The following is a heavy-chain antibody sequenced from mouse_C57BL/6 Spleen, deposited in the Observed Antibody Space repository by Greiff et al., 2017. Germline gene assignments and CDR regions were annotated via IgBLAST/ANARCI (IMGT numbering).Heavy chain of an antibody. D-gene: IGHD1-1*01. V-gene: IGHV1-69*01. Sequence: QVQLQQPGAELVMPGASVKLSCKASGYTFTSYWMHWVKQRPGQGLEWIGEIDPSDSYTNYNQKFKGKSTLTVDKSSSTAYMQLSSLTSEDSAVYDCARNGIYYYGSSYVGNFDYWGQGTTLTVSS. CDR1: GYTFTSYW. CDR2: IDPSDSYT. CDR3: ARNGIYYYGSSYVGNFDY. J-gene: IGHJ2*01.